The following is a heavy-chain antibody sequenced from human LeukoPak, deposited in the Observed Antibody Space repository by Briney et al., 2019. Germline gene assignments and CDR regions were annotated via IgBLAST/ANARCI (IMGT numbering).Heavy chain of an antibody. CDR1: GGTFSSYA. J-gene: IGHJ4*02. CDR2: IIPIFGTA. Sequence: SVKVSCKASGGTFSSYAISWVRQAPGQGLEWMGGIIPIFGTANYAQKFQGRVTITAGKSTSTAYMELSSLRSEDTAVYYCAREGDYYGSGSYSDYWGQGTLVTVSS. V-gene: IGHV1-69*06. D-gene: IGHD3-10*01. CDR3: AREGDYYGSGSYSDY.